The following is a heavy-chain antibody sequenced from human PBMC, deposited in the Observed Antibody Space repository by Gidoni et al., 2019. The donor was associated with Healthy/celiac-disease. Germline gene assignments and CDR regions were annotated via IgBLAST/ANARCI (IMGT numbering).Heavy chain of an antibody. CDR3: ARAPFPNYYDSSGPVWD. CDR1: GFTFSSYS. J-gene: IGHJ4*02. V-gene: IGHV3-48*01. D-gene: IGHD3-22*01. CDR2: ISSSSSTI. Sequence: EVQLVESGGGLVQPGGSLRLSCAASGFTFSSYSMNWVRQAPGKGLEWVSYISSSSSTIYYADSVKGRFTISRDNAKNSLYLQMNSLRAEDTAVYYCARAPFPNYYDSSGPVWDWGQGTLVTVSS.